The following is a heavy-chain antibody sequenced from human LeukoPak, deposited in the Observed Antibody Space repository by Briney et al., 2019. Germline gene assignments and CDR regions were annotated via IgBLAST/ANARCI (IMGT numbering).Heavy chain of an antibody. Sequence: PSETLSLTCTVSGDSISSSSYYWDWIRQPPGKGLEWIGEINHSGSINYNPSLKSRLTISVDTSKNQFSLKLSSVTAADTAIYYCARGEDIVVVPVAHGMDVWGQGTTVTVSS. D-gene: IGHD2-2*01. CDR1: GDSISSSSYY. J-gene: IGHJ6*02. CDR2: INHSGSI. V-gene: IGHV4-39*07. CDR3: ARGEDIVVVPVAHGMDV.